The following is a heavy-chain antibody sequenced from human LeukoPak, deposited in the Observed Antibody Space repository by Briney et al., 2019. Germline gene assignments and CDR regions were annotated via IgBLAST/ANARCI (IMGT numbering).Heavy chain of an antibody. D-gene: IGHD5-12*01. Sequence: SETLSLTCAVYGGSFSGYYWSWIRQPPGKGLEWIGEINHSGSTNYNPSLKSRVTISVDTSKNQFSLKLSSVTAADTAMYYCARVPVGTTGYPEGSFDPWGQGTLVTVSS. CDR1: GGSFSGYY. J-gene: IGHJ5*02. V-gene: IGHV4-34*01. CDR2: INHSGST. CDR3: ARVPVGTTGYPEGSFDP.